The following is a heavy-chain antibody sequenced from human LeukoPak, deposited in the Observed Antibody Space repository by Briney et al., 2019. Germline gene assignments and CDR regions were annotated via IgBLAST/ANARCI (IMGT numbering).Heavy chain of an antibody. CDR1: GFTFSSYA. Sequence: GGSLRLSCAASGFTFSSYAMSWVRQAPGKGLEWVSGISGSGSSTYYADSVKGRFTISRDNSKNTLYLQMNSLRAEDTAVYYCAENFGELLFSLWFDPWGQGTLVTVSS. CDR2: ISGSGSST. D-gene: IGHD3-10*01. V-gene: IGHV3-23*01. CDR3: AENFGELLFSLWFDP. J-gene: IGHJ5*02.